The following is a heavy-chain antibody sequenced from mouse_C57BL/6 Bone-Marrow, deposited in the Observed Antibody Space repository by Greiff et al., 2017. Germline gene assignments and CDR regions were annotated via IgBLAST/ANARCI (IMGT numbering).Heavy chain of an antibody. D-gene: IGHD2-3*01. CDR3: ARWRWYYFDY. V-gene: IGHV1-4*01. CDR1: GYTFTSYT. J-gene: IGHJ2*01. Sequence: QVQLKESGAELARPGASVKMSCKASGYTFTSYTMHWVKQRPGQGLEWIGYINPSSGYTKYNQKFKDKATLTADKSSSTAYMQLSSLTSEDSAVYYCARWRWYYFDYWGQGTTLTVSS. CDR2: INPSSGYT.